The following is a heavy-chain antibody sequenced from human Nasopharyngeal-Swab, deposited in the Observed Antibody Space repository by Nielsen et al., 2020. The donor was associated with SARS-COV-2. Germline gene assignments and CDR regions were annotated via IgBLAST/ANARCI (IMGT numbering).Heavy chain of an antibody. CDR2: ISYDGSNK. V-gene: IGHV3-30*18. Sequence: VRQAPGKGLEWVAVISYDGSNKYYADSVKGRFTISRDNSKNTLYLQMNSLRAEDTAVYYCAKGAYSYGNYYYYCGMDVWGQGTTVTVSS. CDR3: AKGAYSYGNYYYYCGMDV. J-gene: IGHJ6*02. D-gene: IGHD5-18*01.